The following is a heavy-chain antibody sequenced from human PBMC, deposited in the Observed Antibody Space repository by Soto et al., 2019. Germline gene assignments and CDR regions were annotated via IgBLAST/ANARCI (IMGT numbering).Heavy chain of an antibody. CDR2: IIPIFGTA. V-gene: IGHV1-69*06. J-gene: IGHJ6*02. D-gene: IGHD2-15*01. CDR3: AVDIVVVVAATRYGSYYYGMDV. Sequence: VQLLESGGGLVQPGGSLRLSCAASGFTFSSYAISWVRQAPGQGLEWMGGIIPIFGTANYAQKFQGRVTITADKSTSTAYMELSSLRSEDTAVYYCAVDIVVVVAATRYGSYYYGMDVWGQGTTVTVSS. CDR1: GFTFSSYA.